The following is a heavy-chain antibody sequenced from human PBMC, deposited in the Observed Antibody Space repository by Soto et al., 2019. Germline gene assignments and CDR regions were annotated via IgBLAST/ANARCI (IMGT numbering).Heavy chain of an antibody. Sequence: PGGSLRLSCAASGFTFSSYSMNWVRQAPGKGLEWVSYISSSSSTIYYADSVKGRFTISRDNAKNSLYLQMNSLRDEDTAVYYCARGIAAAGTIPLGMDVWGQGTTVTVSS. CDR3: ARGIAAAGTIPLGMDV. CDR1: GFTFSSYS. V-gene: IGHV3-48*02. CDR2: ISSSSSTI. D-gene: IGHD6-13*01. J-gene: IGHJ6*02.